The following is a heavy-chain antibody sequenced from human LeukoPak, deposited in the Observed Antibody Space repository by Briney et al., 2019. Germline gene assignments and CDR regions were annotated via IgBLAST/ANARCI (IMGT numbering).Heavy chain of an antibody. Sequence: PSETLSLTCTVSGGSITTYYGSSIRQPPGTGLGWSGCVYYSGSTNNNPSLKSRVTISVETSKNQFSLKLSSVTAADTAVYYCARQNGYNSKSAFDIWGQGTMVTVSS. CDR2: VYYSGST. V-gene: IGHV4-59*08. J-gene: IGHJ3*02. CDR3: ARQNGYNSKSAFDI. D-gene: IGHD5-24*01. CDR1: GGSITTYY.